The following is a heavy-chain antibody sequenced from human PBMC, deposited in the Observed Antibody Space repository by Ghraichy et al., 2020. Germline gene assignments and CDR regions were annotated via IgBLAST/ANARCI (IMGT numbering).Heavy chain of an antibody. CDR2: ITNSGTST. Sequence: GGSLRLSCAASGFTFSSYAMHWVRQAPGKGLEWVSSITNSGTSTYYADSVKGRFTISRDNSKNTLYLQMNSLRAEDTAVYYCAKGGLDLADDVWGRGTLVSVSS. V-gene: IGHV3-23*01. CDR1: GFTFSSYA. J-gene: IGHJ2*01. CDR3: AKGGLDLADDV. D-gene: IGHD1-7*01.